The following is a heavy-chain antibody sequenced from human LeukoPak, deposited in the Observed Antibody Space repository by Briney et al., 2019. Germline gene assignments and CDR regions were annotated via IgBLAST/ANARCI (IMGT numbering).Heavy chain of an antibody. Sequence: SQTLSLTCNVSGGSLSSGDYYWSWIRQPPGKGLEWIGYIYYSGSTYYNPSLKSRVTISVDTSKNQFSLKLSSVTAADTAVYYCAREADYSGSYYFDPWGQGTLVTVSS. CDR1: GGSLSSGDYY. V-gene: IGHV4-30-4*01. CDR2: IYYSGST. J-gene: IGHJ5*02. CDR3: AREADYSGSYYFDP. D-gene: IGHD1-26*01.